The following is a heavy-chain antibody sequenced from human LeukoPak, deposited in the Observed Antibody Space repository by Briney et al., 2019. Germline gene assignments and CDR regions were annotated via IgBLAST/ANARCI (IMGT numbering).Heavy chain of an antibody. J-gene: IGHJ3*02. CDR3: ANGELQLWLLFDI. V-gene: IGHV3-23*01. D-gene: IGHD5-18*01. CDR1: GFTFSSYA. CDR2: ISGSGGST. Sequence: QPGGSLGLSCAASGFTFSSYAMSWVRQAPGKGLEWVSAISGSGGSTYYADSVKGRFTISRGNSKNTLYLQMNSLRAEDTAVYYCANGELQLWLLFDIWGQGTMVTVSS.